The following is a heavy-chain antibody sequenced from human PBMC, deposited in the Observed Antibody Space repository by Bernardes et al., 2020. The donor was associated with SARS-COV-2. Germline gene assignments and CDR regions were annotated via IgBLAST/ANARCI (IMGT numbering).Heavy chain of an antibody. J-gene: IGHJ4*02. CDR3: VRGPSDGHGRFEY. Sequence: GWSLRLSCAASGFTFSSYWMHWVRQGPGKGLVWVSRINGDGRTTTYADSVKGRFTISRDNGKNTLYLQMNSLRAEDTALYYCVRGPSDGHGRFEYWGQGALV. CDR2: INGDGRTT. CDR1: GFTFSSYW. V-gene: IGHV3-74*03.